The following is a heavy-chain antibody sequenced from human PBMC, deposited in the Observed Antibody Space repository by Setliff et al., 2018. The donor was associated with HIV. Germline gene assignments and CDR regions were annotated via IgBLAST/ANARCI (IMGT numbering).Heavy chain of an antibody. D-gene: IGHD3-22*01. CDR1: GYTFTSYG. J-gene: IGHJ4*02. CDR2: ISANNGNT. Sequence: GASVKVSCKASGYTFTSYGISWVRQARGQGLEWMGWISANNGNTNYAQKFQGRVTMTTDTSTRTAYMELGNLRSDDTAVYYCARRGYSYDTSGYYYYFDYWGQGTLVTVSS. CDR3: ARRGYSYDTSGYYYYFDY. V-gene: IGHV1-18*01.